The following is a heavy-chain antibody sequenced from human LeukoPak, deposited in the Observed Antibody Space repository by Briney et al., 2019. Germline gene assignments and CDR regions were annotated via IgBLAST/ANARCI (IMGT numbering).Heavy chain of an antibody. V-gene: IGHV3-21*01. D-gene: IGHD3-10*01. J-gene: IGHJ4*02. Sequence: PGGPLRLSCAASGFTFSSYSMNWVRQAPGKGLEWVSSISSSSSYIYYADSVKGRFTTSRDNAKNSLYLQMNSLRAEDTAVYYCARSPRWYYYGSGSYLDYWGQGTLVTVSS. CDR1: GFTFSSYS. CDR2: ISSSSSYI. CDR3: ARSPRWYYYGSGSYLDY.